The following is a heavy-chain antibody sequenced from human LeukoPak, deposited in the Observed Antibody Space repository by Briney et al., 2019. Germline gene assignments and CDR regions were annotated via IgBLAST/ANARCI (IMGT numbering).Heavy chain of an antibody. J-gene: IGHJ4*02. D-gene: IGHD3-9*01. V-gene: IGHV1-18*01. Sequence: VASVKVSCKASGYTFTSYGISWVRQAPGQGLEWMGWISAYNGNTNYAQKLQGRVTMTTDTSTSTAYMELRSLRSDDTAAYYCARSVGILTGRWFDYWGQGTLVTVSS. CDR3: ARSVGILTGRWFDY. CDR1: GYTFTSYG. CDR2: ISAYNGNT.